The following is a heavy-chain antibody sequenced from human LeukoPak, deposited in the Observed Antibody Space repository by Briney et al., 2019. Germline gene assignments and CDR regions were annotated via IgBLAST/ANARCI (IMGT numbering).Heavy chain of an antibody. J-gene: IGHJ3*02. CDR1: GFTFDDYG. CDR2: INWNGGST. V-gene: IGHV3-20*04. D-gene: IGHD3-16*02. CDR3: AKEERRYDAFDI. Sequence: PGGSLRLSCAASGFTFDDYGMSWVRQAPGKGLEWVSGINWNGGSTGYADSVKGRFTISRDNAKNSLYLQMNSLRAEDMALYYCAKEERRYDAFDIWGQGTMVTVSS.